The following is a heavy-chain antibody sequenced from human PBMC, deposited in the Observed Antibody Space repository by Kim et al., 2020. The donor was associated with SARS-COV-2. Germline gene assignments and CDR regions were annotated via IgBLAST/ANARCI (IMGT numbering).Heavy chain of an antibody. Sequence: TFADSVKGRFTISRDNAKNTLYLQMNSLRAEDTAVYYCARLWAAATPVDYWGQGTLVTVSS. D-gene: IGHD2-15*01. J-gene: IGHJ4*02. V-gene: IGHV3-74*01. CDR3: ARLWAAATPVDY.